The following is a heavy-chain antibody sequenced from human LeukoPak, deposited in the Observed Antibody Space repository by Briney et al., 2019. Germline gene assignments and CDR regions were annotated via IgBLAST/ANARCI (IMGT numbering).Heavy chain of an antibody. J-gene: IGHJ4*02. CDR2: INPSGGST. CDR1: GYTFTSYY. Sequence: ASVKVSCKASGYTFTSYYIHWVRQAPGQGLEWMGKINPSGGSTTYAQKFQGRVTMTGDTSTSTVHMELSSLRSEDTAVYYCARDRLTYYYDSSGYSDYWGQGTLVTVSS. CDR3: ARDRLTYYYDSSGYSDY. D-gene: IGHD3-22*01. V-gene: IGHV1-46*01.